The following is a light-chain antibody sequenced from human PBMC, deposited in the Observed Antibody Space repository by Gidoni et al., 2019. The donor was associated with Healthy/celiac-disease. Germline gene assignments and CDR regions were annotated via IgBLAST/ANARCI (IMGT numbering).Light chain of an antibody. CDR1: SSNIGSNY. CDR3: AAWDDSLSVLYV. CDR2: RNN. J-gene: IGLJ1*01. V-gene: IGLV1-47*01. Sequence: QSVLTQPPSASGTPGQSVTISCSGSSSNIGSNYVYWYQQHPGTAPKLLIYRNNQRPSGVPDRFSGSKSGTSASLAISGLRSDDEADYYCAAWDDSLSVLYVFGTGTKVTVL.